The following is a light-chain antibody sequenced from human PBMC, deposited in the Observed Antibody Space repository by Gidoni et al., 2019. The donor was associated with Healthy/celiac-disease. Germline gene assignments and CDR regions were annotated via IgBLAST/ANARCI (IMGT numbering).Light chain of an antibody. CDR3: QQRSNWPPLT. CDR2: DAS. V-gene: IGKV3-11*01. Sequence: EIVSTQSPATLSLSPGERATLPCRASQSVSSYLAWSQQKPGQAPRLLIYDASNRATGIPARFSGSRSGTDFTLTISSLEPEDFAVYYCQQRSNWPPLTFGGGTKVEIK. J-gene: IGKJ4*01. CDR1: QSVSSY.